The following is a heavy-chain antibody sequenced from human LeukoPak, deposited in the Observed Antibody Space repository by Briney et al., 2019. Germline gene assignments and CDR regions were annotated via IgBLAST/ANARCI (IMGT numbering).Heavy chain of an antibody. J-gene: IGHJ4*02. CDR2: ISYSGTTI. V-gene: IGHV3-11*01. D-gene: IGHD4-17*01. CDR1: GFTFSDHY. Sequence: PGGSLRLSCAASGFTFSDHYMSWIRQAPGKGLEWFSYISYSGTTIYYADSVKGRFTIPRDNARNSLYLQMNSLRADDTAMYYCARVSATTVTIYSWGQGTLVTVSS. CDR3: ARVSATTVTIYS.